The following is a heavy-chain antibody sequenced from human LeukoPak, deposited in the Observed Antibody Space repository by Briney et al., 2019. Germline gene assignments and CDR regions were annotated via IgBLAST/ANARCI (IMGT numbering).Heavy chain of an antibody. CDR1: GGSISSGGYY. J-gene: IGHJ4*02. CDR3: ARGVRGGTGISY. V-gene: IGHV4-30-2*01. Sequence: PSQTLSLTCTVSGGSISSGGYYWSWIRQPPGKGLEWIGHIYYSGSTYYNPSLKSRATISVDGSKNQFSLKLSSVTAADTAVYYCARGVRGGTGISYWGQGTLVTVSS. CDR2: IYYSGST. D-gene: IGHD1-1*01.